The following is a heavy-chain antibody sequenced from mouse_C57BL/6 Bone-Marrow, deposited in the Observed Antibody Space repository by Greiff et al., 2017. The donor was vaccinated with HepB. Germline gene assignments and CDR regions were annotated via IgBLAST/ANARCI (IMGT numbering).Heavy chain of an antibody. J-gene: IGHJ2*01. CDR3: ARWYYGNFAP. V-gene: IGHV1-82*01. D-gene: IGHD2-1*01. CDR1: GYAFSSSW. CDR2: IYPGDGDT. Sequence: QVQLQQSGPELVKPGAPVKISCKASGYAFSSSWMNWVKQRPGKGLEWIGRIYPGDGDTNYNGKFKGKATLTADKSSSTAYMQLSSLTSEDSAVYFCARWYYGNFAPWGQGTTLTVSS.